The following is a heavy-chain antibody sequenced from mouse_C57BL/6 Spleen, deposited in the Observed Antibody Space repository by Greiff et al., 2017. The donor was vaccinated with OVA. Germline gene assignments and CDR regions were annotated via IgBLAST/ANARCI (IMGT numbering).Heavy chain of an antibody. CDR3: ARAGYGKGYAMDY. J-gene: IGHJ4*01. Sequence: EVMLVESGGGLVKPGGSLKLSCAASGFTFSDYGMHWVRQAPEKGLEWVAYISSGSSTIYYADTVKGRFTISRDNAKNTLFLQMTSLRSEDTAMYYCARAGYGKGYAMDYWGQGTSVTVSS. CDR2: ISSGSSTI. D-gene: IGHD2-1*01. V-gene: IGHV5-17*01. CDR1: GFTFSDYG.